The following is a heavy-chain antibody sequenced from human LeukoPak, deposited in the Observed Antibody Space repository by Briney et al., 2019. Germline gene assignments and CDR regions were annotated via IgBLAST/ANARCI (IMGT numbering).Heavy chain of an antibody. V-gene: IGHV4-4*07. J-gene: IGHJ4*02. CDR1: GGSINGYY. Sequence: SETLSLTCTVSGGSINGYYWNWIRQPAGKGLEWIGRMHTSGSTNHNPSLKSRITMSVDRSKNQFSLKLSSVTAADTAVYYCVRDSGSGWYDYWGQGTLVTVSS. CDR3: VRDSGSGWYDY. CDR2: MHTSGST. D-gene: IGHD6-19*01.